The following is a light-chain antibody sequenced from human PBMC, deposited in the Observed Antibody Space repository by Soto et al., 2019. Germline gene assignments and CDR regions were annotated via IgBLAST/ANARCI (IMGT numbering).Light chain of an antibody. Sequence: EIVLTQSPATLSLSPGERATLSCRASQSVGSHLAWYQQRPGQAPRLLIYGASYRATGIPARFSGSGSGTDFTLTISSLQSEDFAVYYCQQYDNWPPFTFGPGTKVDIK. V-gene: IGKV3-15*01. J-gene: IGKJ3*01. CDR3: QQYDNWPPFT. CDR1: QSVGSH. CDR2: GAS.